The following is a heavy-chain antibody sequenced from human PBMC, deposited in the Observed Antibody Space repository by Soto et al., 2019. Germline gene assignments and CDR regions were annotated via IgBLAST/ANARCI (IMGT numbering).Heavy chain of an antibody. D-gene: IGHD3-10*01. J-gene: IGHJ6*02. CDR1: GYTFTGYY. CDR2: INPNSGGT. V-gene: IGHV1-2*02. Sequence: GASVKLSCKASGYTFTGYYIHWVRQAPGQGLEWMGWINPNSGGTNYAQKFQGRVTMTRDTSISTAYMELSRLRSDDTAVYYCARFGPYYYGMDVWGQGTTITVYS. CDR3: ARFGPYYYGMDV.